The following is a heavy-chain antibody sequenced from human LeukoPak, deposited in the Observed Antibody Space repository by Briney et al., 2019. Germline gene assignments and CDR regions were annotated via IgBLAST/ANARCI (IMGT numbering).Heavy chain of an antibody. J-gene: IGHJ4*02. D-gene: IGHD3-22*01. Sequence: PGGSLRLSCAASGFTFNRYWMHWVRQAPGKGLVWVSRINSDGNSTSYADSVKGRFTTSRDNAKNTLYLQMNSLRAEDTAVYYCARAYYDSSGRYFDYWGQGTLVTVSS. CDR3: ARAYYDSSGRYFDY. CDR2: INSDGNST. V-gene: IGHV3-74*01. CDR1: GFTFNRYW.